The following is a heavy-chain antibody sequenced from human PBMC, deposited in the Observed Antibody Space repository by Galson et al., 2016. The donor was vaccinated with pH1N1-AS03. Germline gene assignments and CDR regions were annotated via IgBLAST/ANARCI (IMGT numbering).Heavy chain of an antibody. Sequence: SETLSLTCSVSGDSISNYNYYWGWIRQSPGRGLEWIGTIYYTGSTYYNPSLKTRLTMSFDTSKNQFSLKMDSVTAAATAIYFCARDRDPRLREFDFWGQGILVTVSS. J-gene: IGHJ4*02. V-gene: IGHV4-39*07. CDR1: GDSISNYNYY. D-gene: IGHD5-18*01. CDR3: ARDRDPRLREFDF. CDR2: IYYTGST.